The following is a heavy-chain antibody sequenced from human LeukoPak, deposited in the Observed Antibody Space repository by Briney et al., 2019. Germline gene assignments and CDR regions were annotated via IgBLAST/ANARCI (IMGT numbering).Heavy chain of an antibody. CDR1: GFTFSSYW. Sequence: PGGSLRLSCAASGFTFSSYWMTWVRQAPGRGLEWVANIKQDGSDIYYVDSVKGRFTISRDNAKNSLYLQMNSPRAEDTALYYCARYGSGTYFRYFDLWGRGTLVTVSS. CDR2: IKQDGSDI. D-gene: IGHD3-10*01. J-gene: IGHJ2*01. CDR3: ARYGSGTYFRYFDL. V-gene: IGHV3-7*01.